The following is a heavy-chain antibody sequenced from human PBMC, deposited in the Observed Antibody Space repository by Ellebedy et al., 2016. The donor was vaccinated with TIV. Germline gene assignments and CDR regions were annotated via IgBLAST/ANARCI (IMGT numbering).Heavy chain of an antibody. CDR1: GFTFSTYA. CDR2: ILYNGSNE. V-gene: IGHV3-33*01. CDR3: ARELLGTPIRYPGIDY. J-gene: IGHJ4*02. Sequence: PGGSLSLSCAASGFTFSTYAMHWVRQAPGKGLEWVAVILYNGSNEFYADSVKGGFTIYRDNPKDTLYLQMNSLRADDTAVYYYARELLGTPIRYPGIDYWGQGTLVTVSS. D-gene: IGHD3-9*01.